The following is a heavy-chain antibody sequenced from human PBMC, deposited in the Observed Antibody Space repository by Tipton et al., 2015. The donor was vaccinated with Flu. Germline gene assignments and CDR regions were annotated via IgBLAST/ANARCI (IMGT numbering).Heavy chain of an antibody. CDR2: IYYSGST. Sequence: TLSLTCTVSGGSISSSSYYWGWIRQPPGKGLEWIGSIYYSGSTYYNPSLKSRVTISVDTPKNQFSLKLSSVTAADTAVYYCARVGSGSYFHYYYGMDVWGQGTTVTVSS. V-gene: IGHV4-39*07. CDR1: GGSISSSSYY. D-gene: IGHD1-26*01. J-gene: IGHJ6*02. CDR3: ARVGSGSYFHYYYGMDV.